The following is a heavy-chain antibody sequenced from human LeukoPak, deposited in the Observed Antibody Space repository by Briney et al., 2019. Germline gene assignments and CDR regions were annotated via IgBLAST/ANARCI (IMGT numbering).Heavy chain of an antibody. CDR3: ARWGIAVAAPADY. CDR2: ISSSSSYI. V-gene: IGHV3-21*01. J-gene: IGHJ4*02. D-gene: IGHD6-19*01. CDR1: GFTFSSYA. Sequence: GGSLRLSCAASGFTFSSYAMHWVRQAPGKGLEWVSSISSSSSYIYYADSVKGRFTISRDNAKNSLYLQMNSLRAEDTAVYYCARWGIAVAAPADYWGQGTLVTVSS.